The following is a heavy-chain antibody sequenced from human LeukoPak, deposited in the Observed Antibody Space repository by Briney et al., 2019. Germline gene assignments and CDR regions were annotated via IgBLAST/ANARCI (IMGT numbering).Heavy chain of an antibody. D-gene: IGHD2-2*01. CDR2: ISAYNGNT. J-gene: IGHJ5*02. V-gene: IGHV1-18*01. Sequence: ASVKVSCKASGYTFSSYGISWVRQATGQGLEWMGWISAYNGNTNYAQKLQGRVTMTTDTSTSTAYMELRSLRSDDTAVYYCARAIVVVPAANNWFDPWGQGTLVTFSS. CDR1: GYTFSSYG. CDR3: ARAIVVVPAANNWFDP.